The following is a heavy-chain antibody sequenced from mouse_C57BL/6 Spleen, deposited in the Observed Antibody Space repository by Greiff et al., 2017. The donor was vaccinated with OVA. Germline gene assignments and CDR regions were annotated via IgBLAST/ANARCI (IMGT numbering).Heavy chain of an antibody. J-gene: IGHJ4*01. CDR1: GFSFNTYA. CDR3: VRHRSSWAMDY. Sequence: EVQVVESGGGLVQPKGSLKLSCAASGFSFNTYAMNWVRQAPGKGLEWVARIRSKSNNYATYYADSVKDRFTISRDDSDSMLYLQMNNITTEDTAMYCCVRHRSSWAMDYWGQGTSVTVSS. CDR2: IRSKSNNYAT. V-gene: IGHV10-1*01.